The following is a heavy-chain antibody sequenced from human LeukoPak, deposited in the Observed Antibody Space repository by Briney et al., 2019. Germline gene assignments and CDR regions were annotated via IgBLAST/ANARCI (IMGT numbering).Heavy chain of an antibody. CDR1: GFTFSSYG. J-gene: IGHJ4*02. Sequence: PGGSLRLSCAASGFTFSSYGMHWVRQAPGKGLEWVAFIRYDGSNKYYADSVKGRFTISRDNAKNSLYLQMNSLRAEDTAVYYCAREGKNYYGSGSSEYYFDYWGQGTLVTVSS. D-gene: IGHD3-10*01. CDR2: IRYDGSNK. V-gene: IGHV3-30*02. CDR3: AREGKNYYGSGSSEYYFDY.